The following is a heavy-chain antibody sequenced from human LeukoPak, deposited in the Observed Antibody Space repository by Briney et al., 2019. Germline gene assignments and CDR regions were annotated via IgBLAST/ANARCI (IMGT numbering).Heavy chain of an antibody. D-gene: IGHD4-11*01. CDR2: IIPIFGTA. Sequence: SVKVSCKASGGTFSSYAISWVRQAPGQGLEWMGGIIPIFGTANYAQKFQGRVTITADESTSTAYMELSSLRSEDTAVYYCARDGGGPTVTIFDLYFDYWGQGTLVTVSS. CDR3: ARDGGGPTVTIFDLYFDY. J-gene: IGHJ4*02. V-gene: IGHV1-69*13. CDR1: GGTFSSYA.